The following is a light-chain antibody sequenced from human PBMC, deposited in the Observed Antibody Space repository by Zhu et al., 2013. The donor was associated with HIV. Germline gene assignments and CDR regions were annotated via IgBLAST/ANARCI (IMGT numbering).Light chain of an antibody. V-gene: IGKV3-11*01. CDR1: QSIDRS. CDR3: QQRTNWPPRYT. J-gene: IGKJ2*01. CDR2: EAS. Sequence: EMVLTQSPATLSLSSGERATLSCRASQSIDRSLAWYQQKPGRAPRLLLFEASIRATGIPARFSGSGSGTDFTLTISSLEPEDFAVYYCQQRTNWPPRYTFGQGTRLEIK.